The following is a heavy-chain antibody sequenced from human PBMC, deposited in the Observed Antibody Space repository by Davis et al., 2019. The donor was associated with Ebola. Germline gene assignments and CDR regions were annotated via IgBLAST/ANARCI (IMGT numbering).Heavy chain of an antibody. V-gene: IGHV1-18*01. CDR1: GYTFINYG. CDR2: ISTYTGNT. CDR3: ARGGGTYSVDY. Sequence: ASVKVSCKASGYTFINYGVTWVRQAPGQGLQWMGWISTYTGNTDYEDSVQGRVTMTTDTSTRTAYMELRSLTSDDTAIYYCARGGGTYSVDYWGQGTLVTVSS. J-gene: IGHJ4*02. D-gene: IGHD1-26*01.